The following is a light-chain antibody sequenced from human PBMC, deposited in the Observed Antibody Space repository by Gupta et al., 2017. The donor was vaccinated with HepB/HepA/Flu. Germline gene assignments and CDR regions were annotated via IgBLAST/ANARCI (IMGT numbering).Light chain of an antibody. CDR3: QSYDSSLTGSI. CDR2: GNT. CDR1: SSNIGAGYD. J-gene: IGLJ2*01. Sequence: QSVLTQPPSVSGAPGQRVTISCTGSSSNIGAGYDVHWYQHLPGTAPKLLIYGNTNRPSGVPDRFSGSKSGTSASLAITGLQAEDEADYYCQSYDSSLTGSIFGGGTKLTAL. V-gene: IGLV1-40*01.